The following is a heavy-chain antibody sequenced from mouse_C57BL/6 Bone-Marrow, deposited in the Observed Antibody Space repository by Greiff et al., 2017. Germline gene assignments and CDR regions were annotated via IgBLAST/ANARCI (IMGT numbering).Heavy chain of an antibody. D-gene: IGHD1-1*01. CDR3: TGGYYGWFAY. Sequence: EVKLMESGGGLVQPGGSMKLSCVASGFTFSNYWMNWVRQSPEKGLEWVAQIRLKSDNYATHYAESVKGRFTISRDDSKSSVYLQMNNLRAEDTGIYYFTGGYYGWFAYWGQGTLVTVSA. CDR1: GFTFSNYW. V-gene: IGHV6-3*01. CDR2: IRLKSDNYAT. J-gene: IGHJ3*01.